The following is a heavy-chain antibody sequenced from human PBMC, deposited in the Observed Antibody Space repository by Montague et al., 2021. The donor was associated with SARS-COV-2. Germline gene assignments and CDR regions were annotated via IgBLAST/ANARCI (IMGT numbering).Heavy chain of an antibody. CDR1: GGSFSDYY. Sequence: SETLSLICAVYGGSFSDYYWSWIRQPPGKGLEWIGEINHRGTSKYNPSLKSRVSISLDTSKNQFSLYLSSVTAADTAVYYCARGRQHFNMIVVVMTGGEYYFDYWGQGTLVTVSS. CDR3: ARGRQHFNMIVVVMTGGEYYFDY. D-gene: IGHD3-22*01. CDR2: INHRGTS. V-gene: IGHV4-34*01. J-gene: IGHJ4*02.